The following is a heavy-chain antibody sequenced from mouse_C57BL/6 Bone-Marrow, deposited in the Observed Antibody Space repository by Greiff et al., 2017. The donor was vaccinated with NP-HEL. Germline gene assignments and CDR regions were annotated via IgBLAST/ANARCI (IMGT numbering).Heavy chain of an antibody. CDR1: GYAFSSYW. D-gene: IGHD4-1*01. CDR3: AKDWNYFDY. V-gene: IGHV1-80*01. Sequence: VQLQESGAELVKPGASVRISCKASGYAFSSYWMNWVKQRPGKGLGWIGQIYPGDGDPTYTGKFKGKATRTADKSSSTAYMQLSSLTSEDSAVYFCAKDWNYFDYWGQGTTLTVSS. CDR2: IYPGDGDP. J-gene: IGHJ2*01.